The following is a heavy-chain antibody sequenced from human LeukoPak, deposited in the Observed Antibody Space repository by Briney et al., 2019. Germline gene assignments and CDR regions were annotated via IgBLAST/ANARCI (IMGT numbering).Heavy chain of an antibody. Sequence: GGSLRLSCAASGFTVSSNYMSWVRQAPGKGLEWVAGISDSGGRTNYADSVRGRFTISRDNPKNTLYLQMNSLRAEDTAVYFCAKRGVVIRVILVGFHKEAYYFDSWGQGALVTVSS. V-gene: IGHV3-23*01. CDR1: GFTVSSNY. D-gene: IGHD3-22*01. CDR3: AKRGVVIRVILVGFHKEAYYFDS. J-gene: IGHJ4*02. CDR2: ISDSGGRT.